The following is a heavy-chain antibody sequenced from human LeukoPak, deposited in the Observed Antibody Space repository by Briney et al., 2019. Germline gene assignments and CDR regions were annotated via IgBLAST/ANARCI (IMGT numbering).Heavy chain of an antibody. D-gene: IGHD2-15*01. V-gene: IGHV1-69*13. Sequence: SVKVSCKASGGTFSSYAISWVRQAPGQGLEWMGGIIPIFGTANYAQKFQGRVTITADESTSTAYMELSSLRSEDTAVYYCARVGFDYYYYYGMDVWGQGTTVTVSS. CDR3: ARVGFDYYYYYGMDV. CDR1: GGTFSSYA. CDR2: IIPIFGTA. J-gene: IGHJ6*02.